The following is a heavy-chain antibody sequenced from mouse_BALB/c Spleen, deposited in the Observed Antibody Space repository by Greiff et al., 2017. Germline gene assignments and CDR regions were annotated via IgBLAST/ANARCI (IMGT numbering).Heavy chain of an antibody. Sequence: EVQGVESGGGLVQPGGSRKLSCAASGFTFSSFGMHWVRQAPEKGLEWVAYISSGSSTIYYADTVKGRFTISRDNPKNTLFLQMTSLRSEDTAMYYCARSGGFDYWGQGTTLTVSS. CDR1: GFTFSSFG. CDR2: ISSGSSTI. J-gene: IGHJ2*01. D-gene: IGHD3-1*01. CDR3: ARSGGFDY. V-gene: IGHV5-17*02.